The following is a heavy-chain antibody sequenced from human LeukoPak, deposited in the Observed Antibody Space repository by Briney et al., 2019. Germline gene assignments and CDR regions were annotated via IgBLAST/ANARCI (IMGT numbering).Heavy chain of an antibody. CDR2: ISGSGGST. D-gene: IGHD6-13*01. V-gene: IGHV3-23*01. J-gene: IGHJ4*02. CDR1: GFTFSSYA. CDR3: AKYGRSSWSYLDC. Sequence: GGSLRLSCAASGFTFSSYAMSWVRQARGKGLEWVSAISGSGGSTYYADSVKGRFTISRDNSNNTLYLQMNSLRAEDTAVYYCAKYGRSSWSYLDCWGQGILVTVSS.